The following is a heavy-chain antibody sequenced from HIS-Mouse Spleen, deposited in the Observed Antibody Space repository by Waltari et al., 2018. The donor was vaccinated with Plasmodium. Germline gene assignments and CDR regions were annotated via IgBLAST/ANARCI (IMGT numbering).Heavy chain of an antibody. Sequence: QLQLQESGPGLVKPSETLSLTCTVSGGSISSSSYYWGWIRQPPGKGLEWIGSIYYSGSTYYNPSLKSRVTISVDTSKNQFSLKLSSVTAADTAVYYCARRGGSYWYFDLWGRGTLVTVSS. CDR3: ARRGGSYWYFDL. CDR2: IYYSGST. D-gene: IGHD1-26*01. J-gene: IGHJ2*01. CDR1: GGSISSSSYY. V-gene: IGHV4-39*01.